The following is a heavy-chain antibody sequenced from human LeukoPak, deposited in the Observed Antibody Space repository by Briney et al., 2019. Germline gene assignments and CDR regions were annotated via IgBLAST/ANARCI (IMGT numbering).Heavy chain of an antibody. J-gene: IGHJ3*01. CDR2: ISYDESNK. D-gene: IGHD3-10*01. CDR1: GFTFSTYA. Sequence: GGSLRLSCAASGFTFSTYAMHWVRQAPGKGLEWVAVISYDESNKYYADSVKGRFTISRDNSKNTLYLQMNSLRVEDTAVYYCAENRGVAWGQGTMVTVSS. CDR3: AENRGVA. V-gene: IGHV3-30-3*01.